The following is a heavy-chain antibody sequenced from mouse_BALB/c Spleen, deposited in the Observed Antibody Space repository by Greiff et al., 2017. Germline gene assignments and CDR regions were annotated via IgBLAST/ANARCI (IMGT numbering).Heavy chain of an antibody. J-gene: IGHJ2*01. V-gene: IGHV5-6-5*01. CDR3: ARNWEGWYFDY. Sequence: EVQRVESGGGLVKPGGSLKLSCAASGFTFSSYAMSWVRQTPEKRLEWVASISSGGSTYYPDSVKGRFTISRDNARNILYLQMSSLRSEDTAMYYCARNWEGWYFDYWGQGTTLTVSS. CDR2: ISSGGST. D-gene: IGHD4-1*01. CDR1: GFTFSSYA.